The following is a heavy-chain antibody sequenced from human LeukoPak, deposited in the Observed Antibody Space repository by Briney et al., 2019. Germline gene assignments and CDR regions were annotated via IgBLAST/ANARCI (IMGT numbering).Heavy chain of an antibody. CDR1: GFTFSDYY. CDR3: ASTIPADAFDI. J-gene: IGHJ3*02. CDR2: ISSSGSTI. V-gene: IGHV3-11*01. Sequence: PGGSLRLSCAASGFTFSDYYMSWIRQAPGKGLEWVSYISSSGSTIYYADFVKGRFTISRDNAKNSLYLQMNSLRAEDTAVYYCASTIPADAFDIWGQGTMVTVSS. D-gene: IGHD2-2*01.